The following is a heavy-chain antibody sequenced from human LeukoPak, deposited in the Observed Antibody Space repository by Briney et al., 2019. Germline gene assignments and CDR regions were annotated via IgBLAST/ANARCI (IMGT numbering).Heavy chain of an antibody. Sequence: ASVKVSCKASGFTFTTYYIHWVRQAPGQGLEWMGIINPSSGTTSYAHRFQGRVTMTRDTSTSTVYMELSSLRSDDTAVYYCARGGSSSWSAFDYWGQGPLVTVSS. V-gene: IGHV1-46*03. CDR3: ARGGSSSWSAFDY. CDR2: INPSSGTT. D-gene: IGHD6-13*01. J-gene: IGHJ4*02. CDR1: GFTFTTYY.